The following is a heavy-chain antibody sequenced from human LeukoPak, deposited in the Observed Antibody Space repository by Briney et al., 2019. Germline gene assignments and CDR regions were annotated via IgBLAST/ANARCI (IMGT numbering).Heavy chain of an antibody. D-gene: IGHD3-3*01. CDR1: GGSISSGGYY. J-gene: IGHJ6*03. CDR2: INHSGST. CDR3: ARGRSHYDFWSGYYRANYMDV. Sequence: PSETLSLTCTVSGGSISSGGYYWSWIRQHPGKGLEWIGEINHSGSTNYNPSLKSRVTISVDTSKNQFSLKLSSVTAADTAVYYCARGRSHYDFWSGYYRANYMDVWGKGTTVTVSS. V-gene: IGHV4-39*07.